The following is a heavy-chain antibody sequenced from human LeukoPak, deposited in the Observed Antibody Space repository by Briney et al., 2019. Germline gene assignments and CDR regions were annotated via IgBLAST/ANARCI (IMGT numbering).Heavy chain of an antibody. V-gene: IGHV3-23*01. CDR1: GFTFSSYA. J-gene: IGHJ4*02. Sequence: GGSLRLSCAASGFTFSSYAMSWVRQAPGKGLEWVSAISGSGGNTYYADSVKGRFTISRDDSKNTLYLQMNSLRAEDTAVYYCAKTRAVRRQGFDYWGQGTLVTVSS. CDR3: AKTRAVRRQGFDY. D-gene: IGHD4-17*01. CDR2: ISGSGGNT.